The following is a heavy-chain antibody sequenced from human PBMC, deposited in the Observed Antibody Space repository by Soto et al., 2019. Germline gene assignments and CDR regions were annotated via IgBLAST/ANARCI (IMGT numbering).Heavy chain of an antibody. Sequence: HPGGSLRLSCAASGFTFSSYAMSWVRQAPGKGLEWVSAISGSGGSTYYADSVKGRFTISRDNSKNTLYLQMNSLRAEDTAVYYCAKVAPPAAIFRGNYYYGMDVWGQGTTVTVSS. V-gene: IGHV3-23*01. J-gene: IGHJ6*02. D-gene: IGHD2-2*02. CDR3: AKVAPPAAIFRGNYYYGMDV. CDR1: GFTFSSYA. CDR2: ISGSGGST.